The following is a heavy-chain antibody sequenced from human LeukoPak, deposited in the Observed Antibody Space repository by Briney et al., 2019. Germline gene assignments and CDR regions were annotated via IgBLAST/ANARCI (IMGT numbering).Heavy chain of an antibody. D-gene: IGHD5-12*01. CDR2: IYTSGTT. CDR3: ARGPRGYSGYGLLRFDY. Sequence: SETLSLTCTVSGGSISNYYWSWIRQPAGKGLEWIGRIYTSGTTHYNPSLKSRVTMSVDTSKNQFSLQLSSVTAADTAVYYCARGPRGYSGYGLLRFDYWGQGTLVSVSS. J-gene: IGHJ4*02. CDR1: GGSISNYY. V-gene: IGHV4-4*07.